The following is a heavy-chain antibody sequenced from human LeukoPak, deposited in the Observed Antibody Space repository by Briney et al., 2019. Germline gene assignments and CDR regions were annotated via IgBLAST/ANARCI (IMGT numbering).Heavy chain of an antibody. D-gene: IGHD4-17*01. V-gene: IGHV3-21*01. CDR3: ARGNVRAWGDYVDYYYYYMDV. CDR1: GFTFSSYS. Sequence: GGSLRLSCAASGFTFSSYSMNWVRQAPGKGLEWVSSISSSSSYIYYADSVKGRFTISRDNAKNSLYLQMNSLRAEDTAVYYCARGNVRAWGDYVDYYYYYMDVWGKGTTVTISS. J-gene: IGHJ6*03. CDR2: ISSSSSYI.